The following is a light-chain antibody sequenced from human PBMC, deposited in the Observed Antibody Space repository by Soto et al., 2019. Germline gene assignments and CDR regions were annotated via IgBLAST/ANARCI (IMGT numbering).Light chain of an antibody. J-gene: IGLJ2*01. CDR3: SSYAGTYSVV. V-gene: IGLV2-23*02. CDR2: EVS. Sequence: QSALTQPASVSGSPGQSITISCTGTSSDVGSYNVVSWYQQLPGKAPQLMIYEVSKRPSGVSNRFSGSKSGNTASLTISGLQAEDEADYYCSSYAGTYSVVFGGGTKLTVL. CDR1: SSDVGSYNV.